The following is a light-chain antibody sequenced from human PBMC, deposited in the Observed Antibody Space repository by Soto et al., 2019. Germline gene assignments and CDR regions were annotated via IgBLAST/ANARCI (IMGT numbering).Light chain of an antibody. J-gene: IGKJ1*01. CDR3: QQSYSTPRT. Sequence: DIPMTQSPSALSASLGDRATITCRASQSISSWLAWYQQKPGKAPKLLIYDASTLQSGVPSRYSGSGSGTDFTLTISSLQPEDFATYYCQQSYSTPRTFGQGTKVDIK. CDR1: QSISSW. CDR2: DAS. V-gene: IGKV1-39*01.